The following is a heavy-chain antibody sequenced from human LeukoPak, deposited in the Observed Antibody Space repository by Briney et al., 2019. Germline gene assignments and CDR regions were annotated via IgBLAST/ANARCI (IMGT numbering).Heavy chain of an antibody. V-gene: IGHV4-39*07. CDR2: INHSGST. D-gene: IGHD2-2*01. CDR3: ARGKIVVVPAAKWDYYYYMDV. CDR1: GGSISSSSYY. Sequence: SETLSLTCTVSGGSISSSSYYWSWIRQPPGKGLEWIGEINHSGSTNYNPSLKSRVTISVDTSKNQFSLKLSSVTAADTAVYYCARGKIVVVPAAKWDYYYYMDVWGKGTTVTVSS. J-gene: IGHJ6*03.